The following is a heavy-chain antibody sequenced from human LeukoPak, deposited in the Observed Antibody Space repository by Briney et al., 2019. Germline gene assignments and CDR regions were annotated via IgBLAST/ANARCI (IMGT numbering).Heavy chain of an antibody. J-gene: IGHJ4*02. CDR2: IYYSGST. D-gene: IGHD3-22*01. CDR1: GGSISSSSYY. CDR3: ARYDSSGYYYGGCFDY. V-gene: IGHV4-39*01. Sequence: SETLSLTCTVSGGSISSSSYYWGWIRQPPGEGLGWIGSIYYSGSTYYTPSLKSRVTISVDTSKNQFSLKLSSVTAADTAVYYCARYDSSGYYYGGCFDYWGQGTLVTVSS.